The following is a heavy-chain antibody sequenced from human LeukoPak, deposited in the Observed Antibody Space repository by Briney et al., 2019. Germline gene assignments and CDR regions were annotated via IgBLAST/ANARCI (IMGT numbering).Heavy chain of an antibody. D-gene: IGHD6-6*01. CDR1: GYSITIPNY. CDR2: IYHSGST. CDR3: ARVSSSDAFDI. V-gene: IGHV4-38-2*02. J-gene: IGHJ3*02. Sequence: SETLSLTCTVSGYSITIPNYWGWIRQPPGKGLEWIGSIYHSGSTYYNSSLKSRVTISVETSTNQFSLKLSSVTAADMAVYYCARVSSSDAFDIWGQGTMVTVSS.